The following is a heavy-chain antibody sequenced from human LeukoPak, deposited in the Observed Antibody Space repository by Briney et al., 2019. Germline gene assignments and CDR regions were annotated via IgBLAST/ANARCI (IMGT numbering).Heavy chain of an antibody. Sequence: ASVTLSCPPSGYTFSDFYLHWVRQAPGQGLEWIGWLNPYTGATITAQRFQGRVTLTWDTSIATGFMELTSLRSDDTAVYYCVTATVTHTRDPWGQGTLVTVSS. V-gene: IGHV1-2*02. CDR1: GYTFSDFY. CDR3: VTATVTHTRDP. D-gene: IGHD4-17*01. J-gene: IGHJ5*02. CDR2: LNPYTGAT.